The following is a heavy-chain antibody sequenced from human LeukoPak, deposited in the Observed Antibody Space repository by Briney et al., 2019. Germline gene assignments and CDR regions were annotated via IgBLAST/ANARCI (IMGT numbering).Heavy chain of an antibody. CDR3: ARVELAPYYYYMDV. V-gene: IGHV3-48*03. Sequence: GESLRLSCAASGFSISSYEMNWVRQAPGKGLEWVSHISSSGSTIWYADSVKGRFTISRDNAKNSLYLQMNSLRAEDTAVYYCARVELAPYYYYMDVWGKGTTVTVSS. J-gene: IGHJ6*03. D-gene: IGHD1-7*01. CDR1: GFSISSYE. CDR2: ISSSGSTI.